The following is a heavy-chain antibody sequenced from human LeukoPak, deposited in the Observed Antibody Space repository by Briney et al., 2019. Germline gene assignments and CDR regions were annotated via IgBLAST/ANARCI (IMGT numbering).Heavy chain of an antibody. Sequence: ASVKVSCKASGYTFTGYYMHWVRPAPGQGLEWMGWINPNSGGTNYAQKFQGRVTMTRDTSISTAYMELSRLRSDDTAVYYCARDLIPKLWFGELKDKQNWFDPWGQGTLVTVSS. CDR3: ARDLIPKLWFGELKDKQNWFDP. CDR2: INPNSGGT. D-gene: IGHD3-10*01. J-gene: IGHJ5*02. CDR1: GYTFTGYY. V-gene: IGHV1-2*02.